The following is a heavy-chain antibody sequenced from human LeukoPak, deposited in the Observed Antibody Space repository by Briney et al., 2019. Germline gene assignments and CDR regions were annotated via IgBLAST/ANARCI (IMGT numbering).Heavy chain of an antibody. CDR3: AKDWSNVLLWFGEGPMDV. Sequence: GRSLRLSCAASGFTFDDYAMHWVRQAPGKGLQWVSGISWNSGSINYEDSVKGRFTISRDNAKNFLYLQMNSLRAEDTAVYYCAKDWSNVLLWFGEGPMDVWGQGTTVTVSS. J-gene: IGHJ6*02. V-gene: IGHV3-9*01. D-gene: IGHD3-10*01. CDR2: ISWNSGSI. CDR1: GFTFDDYA.